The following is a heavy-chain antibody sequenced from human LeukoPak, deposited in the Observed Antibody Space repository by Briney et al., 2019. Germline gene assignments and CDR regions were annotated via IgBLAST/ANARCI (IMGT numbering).Heavy chain of an antibody. CDR2: IKRDGSEK. CDR1: GFTFSSYW. CDR3: ARDDYGDYGPYYYYGMDV. V-gene: IGHV3-7*01. Sequence: PGGSLRLSCAASGFTFSSYWMSRVRQAPGKGLEWVANIKRDGSEKYYVDSVKGRFTISRDNAKNSLYLQMNSLRAEDTAVYYCARDDYGDYGPYYYYGMDVWGQGTTVTVSS. D-gene: IGHD4-17*01. J-gene: IGHJ6*02.